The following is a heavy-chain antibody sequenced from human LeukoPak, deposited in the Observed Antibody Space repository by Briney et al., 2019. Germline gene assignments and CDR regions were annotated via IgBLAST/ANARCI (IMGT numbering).Heavy chain of an antibody. CDR1: GGSFSGYY. Sequence: SETLSLTCAAYGGSFSGYYWSWIRQPPGKGLEWIGEINHSGSTNYNPSLKSRVTISVDTSKNQFSLKLSSVTAADTAVYYCARASVIAIPISYWGQGTLVTVSS. CDR2: INHSGST. J-gene: IGHJ4*02. D-gene: IGHD2-21*01. CDR3: ARASVIAIPISY. V-gene: IGHV4-34*01.